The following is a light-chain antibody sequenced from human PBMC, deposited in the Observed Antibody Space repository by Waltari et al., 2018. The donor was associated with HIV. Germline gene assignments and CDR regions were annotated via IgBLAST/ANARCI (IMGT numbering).Light chain of an antibody. Sequence: QAVVTQEPSLTVSPGGTVTPTCGSSPGAVTRGHFPYWFQQKPGQAPRTLIYHTSSKHSWTPARFSGSLLGDKAALTLSGAQPEDEAEYYCLLSYSGASFVFGTGTKVTVL. CDR1: PGAVTRGHF. CDR3: LLSYSGASFV. CDR2: HTS. V-gene: IGLV7-46*01. J-gene: IGLJ1*01.